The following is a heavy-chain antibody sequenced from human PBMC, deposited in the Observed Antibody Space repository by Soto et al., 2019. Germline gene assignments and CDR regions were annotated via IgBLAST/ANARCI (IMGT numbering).Heavy chain of an antibody. D-gene: IGHD4-17*01. CDR3: ARSQTKVTSYDY. CDR2: IYNSGTP. CDR1: GGSISIGGYS. Sequence: SETLSLTCNVSGGSISIGGYSWSLIRQPPAKGLGWIGYIYNSGTPYYKTHLKSRVTISVDRSKNQFSMKLSSVTAADTAVYYCARSQTKVTSYDYWGQGTLVTVSS. J-gene: IGHJ4*02. V-gene: IGHV4-30-2*01.